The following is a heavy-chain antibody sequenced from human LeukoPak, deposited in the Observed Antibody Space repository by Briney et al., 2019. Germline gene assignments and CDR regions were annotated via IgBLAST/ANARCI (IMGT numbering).Heavy chain of an antibody. V-gene: IGHV3-66*01. CDR1: GFTFSRYS. D-gene: IGHD3-22*01. CDR3: ARVRNYNDSSGPSDY. Sequence: GGSLRLSCAASGFTFSRYSMNWVRQAPGKGLEWVSVIYSSGRTFSADSVKGRFTISRDNSKNTVYLQMNSLRAEDTAVYYCARVRNYNDSSGPSDYWGQGTLVTVSS. CDR2: IYSSGRT. J-gene: IGHJ4*02.